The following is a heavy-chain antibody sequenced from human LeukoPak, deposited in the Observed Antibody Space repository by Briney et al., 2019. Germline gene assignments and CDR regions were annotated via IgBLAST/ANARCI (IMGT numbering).Heavy chain of an antibody. D-gene: IGHD3-22*01. J-gene: IGHJ4*02. CDR1: GFTFSSYE. Sequence: GGSLRLSCAASGFTFSSYEMNWVRQAPGKGLEWVSYISSSGSTIYYADSVKGRFTISRDNAKNSLYLQMNSLRTEDTAFYYRARDEVIVASFFDYWGQGTLVTVSS. CDR2: ISSSGSTI. V-gene: IGHV3-48*03. CDR3: ARDEVIVASFFDY.